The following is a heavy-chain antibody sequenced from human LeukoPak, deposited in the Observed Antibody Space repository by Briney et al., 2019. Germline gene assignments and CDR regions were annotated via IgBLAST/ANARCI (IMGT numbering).Heavy chain of an antibody. D-gene: IGHD3-22*01. Sequence: GGSLRLSCAASGFTFSSYWMHWVRQAPGKGLVWVSRINSDGSSTSYADSVKGRFTISRDNAKNTLYLQMNSLRAEDTAVYYCARVKVVVITGGLDSWGQGTLVTVSS. CDR1: GFTFSSYW. CDR2: INSDGSST. J-gene: IGHJ5*01. V-gene: IGHV3-74*01. CDR3: ARVKVVVITGGLDS.